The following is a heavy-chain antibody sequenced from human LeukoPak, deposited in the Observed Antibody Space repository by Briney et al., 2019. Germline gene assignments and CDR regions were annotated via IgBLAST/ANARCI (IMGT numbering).Heavy chain of an antibody. CDR2: ISYDGSNK. CDR1: GFTFSSYA. CDR3: ARRRGYSGFDR. Sequence: GGSLRLSCAASGFTFSSYAMHWVRQAPGKGLEWVAVISYDGSNKYYADSVKGRFTISRDNSKNTLYLQMNSLRAEDTAVYYCARRRGYSGFDRWGQGSLVTVSS. J-gene: IGHJ5*02. V-gene: IGHV3-30-3*01. D-gene: IGHD5-12*01.